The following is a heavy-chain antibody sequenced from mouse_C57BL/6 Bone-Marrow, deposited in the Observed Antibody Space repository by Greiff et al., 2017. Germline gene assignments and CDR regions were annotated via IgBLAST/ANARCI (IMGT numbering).Heavy chain of an antibody. CDR2: ISSGSSTI. V-gene: IGHV5-17*01. J-gene: IGHJ1*03. CDR3: AYYGSSYGYWYFDV. D-gene: IGHD1-1*01. CDR1: GFTFSDYG. Sequence: EVQLQASGGGLVKPGGSLKLSCAASGFTFSDYGMHWVRQAPEKGLEWVAYISSGSSTIYYADTVKGRFTISRDNAKNTLFLQMTSLRSEDTAMYYCAYYGSSYGYWYFDVWGTGTTVTVSS.